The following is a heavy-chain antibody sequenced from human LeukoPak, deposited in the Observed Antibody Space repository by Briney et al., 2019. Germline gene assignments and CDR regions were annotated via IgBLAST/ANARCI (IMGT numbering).Heavy chain of an antibody. CDR2: ISGSGGST. V-gene: IGHV3-23*01. D-gene: IGHD5-12*01. CDR3: AKDARYSGYGGLDY. CDR1: GFTFISFA. Sequence: GGSLRLSCAASGFTFISFAMSWVRQAPGKGLEWVSGISGSGGSTYYADSVKGRLTISRDNSKNTLYLQTNSLRAEDTAVYYCAKDARYSGYGGLDYWGQGTLVTVSS. J-gene: IGHJ4*02.